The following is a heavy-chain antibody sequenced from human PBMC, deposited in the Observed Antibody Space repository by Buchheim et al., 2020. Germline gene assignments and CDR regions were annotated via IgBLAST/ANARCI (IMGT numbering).Heavy chain of an antibody. J-gene: IGHJ4*02. CDR3: ARAILGAITGVYYFDF. CDR2: ISYSGNT. CDR1: GVSIASGVYY. Sequence: QVQLQESGPGLVKPSETPSLTCTVSGVSIASGVYYWTWIRQHPGKGLEWIGYISYSGNTYYNPSLKRRVSISADMSRDQFSLRLTSVTAADTAVYYCARAILGAITGVYYFDFWGQGT. V-gene: IGHV4-31*03. D-gene: IGHD1-26*01.